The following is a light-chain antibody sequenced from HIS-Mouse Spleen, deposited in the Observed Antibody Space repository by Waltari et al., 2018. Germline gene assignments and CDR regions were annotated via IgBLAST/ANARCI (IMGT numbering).Light chain of an antibody. CDR3: MQGIHLPPFT. V-gene: IGKV2-29*03. CDR1: QSLLHSDGKTY. CDR2: EVS. Sequence: DIVMTQSPLSLSVSLGQPVSISCQSSQSLLHSDGKTYLNWYLQKPGQSPQLLIYEVSSRFSRVPDRCSGSGSGTDFTLKISRVEAEDVGVYYCMQGIHLPPFTFGPGTKVDIK. J-gene: IGKJ3*01.